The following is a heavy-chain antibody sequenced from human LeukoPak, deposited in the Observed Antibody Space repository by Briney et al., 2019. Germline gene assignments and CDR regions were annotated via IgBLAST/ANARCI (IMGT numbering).Heavy chain of an antibody. J-gene: IGHJ4*02. Sequence: PGGSLRLSCAASGFTFSSYAMSWVRQAPGKGLEWVSAISGSGGSTYYADSVKGRFTISRDNSKNTLSLQMNSLRADDMAVYFCVRDGSGGWSYWGQGTLVTVSS. CDR2: ISGSGGST. CDR1: GFTFSSYA. V-gene: IGHV3-23*01. D-gene: IGHD6-19*01. CDR3: VRDGSGGWSY.